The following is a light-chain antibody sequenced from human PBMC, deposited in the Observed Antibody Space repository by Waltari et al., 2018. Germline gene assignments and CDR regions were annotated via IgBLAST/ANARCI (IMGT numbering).Light chain of an antibody. CDR1: SSDVGSYNL. CDR3: CSYAGSYVV. J-gene: IGLJ2*01. Sequence: QSALTQPASVSGSPGPSIPISCPGTSSDVGSYNLVSWYQQHPGKVPKLMIYDGSKRPSGVSNRFSGSKSGNTASLTISGLQAEDEADYYCCSYAGSYVVFGGGTKLTVL. CDR2: DGS. V-gene: IGLV2-23*01.